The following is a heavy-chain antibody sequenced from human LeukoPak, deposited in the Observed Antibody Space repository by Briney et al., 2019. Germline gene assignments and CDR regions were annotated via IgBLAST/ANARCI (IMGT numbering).Heavy chain of an antibody. CDR3: ARGGQLNWFDP. Sequence: SETLSLTCTVSGDSISSSYWSWIRQPPGKGLEWTGYISYSGSTSSNPSLRSRVTISVDTSKNQFSLRLTSVTAADTAMYYCARGGQLNWFDPWGQGTLVTVSS. V-gene: IGHV4-59*01. J-gene: IGHJ5*02. CDR1: GDSISSSY. CDR2: ISYSGST. D-gene: IGHD5-18*01.